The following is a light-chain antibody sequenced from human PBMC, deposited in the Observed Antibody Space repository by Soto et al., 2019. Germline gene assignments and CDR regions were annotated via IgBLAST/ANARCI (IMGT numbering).Light chain of an antibody. J-gene: IGKJ2*01. CDR3: QQYVTSPYT. V-gene: IGKV3-20*01. Sequence: ENVLTQSPGTLSLSPGERATLSCRASQSVGSTYLAWYQQKPGQAPRLLIYDASSRATGIPDRFSDSGSGTDFTLTISRLEPEDFAVYYCQQYVTSPYTVGQGTKLEIK. CDR2: DAS. CDR1: QSVGSTY.